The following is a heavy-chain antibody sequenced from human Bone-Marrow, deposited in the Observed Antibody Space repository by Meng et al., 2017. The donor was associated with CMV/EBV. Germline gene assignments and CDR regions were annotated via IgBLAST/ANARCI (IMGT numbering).Heavy chain of an antibody. CDR3: TRAPRVLRFLSLSYDMDV. J-gene: IGHJ6*02. CDR2: ISWNSGSI. D-gene: IGHD3-3*01. CDR1: GFTFDDYA. Sequence: SLKISCAASGFTFDDYAMHWVRQAPGKGLEWVSGISWNSGSIGYADSVKGRFTISRDNAKNSLYLQMNSLRAEDTAVYYCTRAPRVLRFLSLSYDMDVWGQGTMVTVSS. V-gene: IGHV3-9*01.